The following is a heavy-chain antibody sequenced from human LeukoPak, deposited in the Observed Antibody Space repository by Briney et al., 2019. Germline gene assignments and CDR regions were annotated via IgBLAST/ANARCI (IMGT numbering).Heavy chain of an antibody. CDR2: IWYDGSNK. CDR3: ARIPCSGGSCYPYSYYGMDV. CDR1: GFTFSSYG. D-gene: IGHD2-15*01. V-gene: IGHV3-33*01. Sequence: GGSLRLSCAASGFTFSSYGMHWVRQAPGKGLEWVAVIWYDGSNKYYADSVKGRFTTSRDNSKNTLDLQMNSLRAEDTAVYYCARIPCSGGSCYPYSYYGMDVWGQGTTVTVSS. J-gene: IGHJ6*02.